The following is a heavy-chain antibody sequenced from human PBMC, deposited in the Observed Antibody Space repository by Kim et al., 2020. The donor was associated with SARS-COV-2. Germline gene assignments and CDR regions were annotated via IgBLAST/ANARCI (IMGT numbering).Heavy chain of an antibody. J-gene: IGHJ4*02. CDR1: GFTFSSYE. CDR2: ISGSGSTI. CDR3: ARQDYYDSSGYYSFFDY. D-gene: IGHD3-22*01. V-gene: IGHV3-48*03. Sequence: GGSLRLSCAASGFTFSSYEMNWVRQAPGKRLEWVSYISGSGSTIYYADSVKGRFTISRDNAKNSLYLQMNSLRAEDTAVYYCARQDYYDSSGYYSFFDYWGQGTLVTVSS.